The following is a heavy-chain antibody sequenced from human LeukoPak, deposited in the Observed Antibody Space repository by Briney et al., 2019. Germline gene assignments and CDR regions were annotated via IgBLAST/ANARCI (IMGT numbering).Heavy chain of an antibody. J-gene: IGHJ4*02. CDR3: SRELPWGPSDY. Sequence: SQTLSLTCAISGDSVSSNSAVWNWTRQSPSRGLEWLGRTYYRSKWYNDYAVSVKSRITINPDTSKNQFSLQVNSVTPEDTAVYYCSRELPWGPSDYWGQGTLVTVSS. V-gene: IGHV6-1*01. CDR1: GDSVSSNSAV. D-gene: IGHD7-27*01. CDR2: TYYRSKWYN.